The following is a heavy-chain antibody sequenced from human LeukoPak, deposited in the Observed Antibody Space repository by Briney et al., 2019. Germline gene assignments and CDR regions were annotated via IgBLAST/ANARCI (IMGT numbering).Heavy chain of an antibody. D-gene: IGHD3-3*01. J-gene: IGHJ4*02. Sequence: PSETLSLTCTVSCGSISIFYWSWIRQPPGKGLELIGHLYYSGSTNYNPSLKSRLTISVDTSKDQFSLKLSSVTAADTAVYFCARGLTDYWSGEGSRYFDYWGQGTLVTVSS. CDR2: LYYSGST. CDR3: ARGLTDYWSGEGSRYFDY. V-gene: IGHV4-59*01. CDR1: CGSISIFY.